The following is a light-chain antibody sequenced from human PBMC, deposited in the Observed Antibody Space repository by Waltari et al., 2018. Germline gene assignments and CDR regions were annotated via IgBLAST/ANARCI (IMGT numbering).Light chain of an antibody. Sequence: EILLTQSPGTLSLSPGEGATLSCRASQSVGRSLAWYQQKPGQPPRLLIFGTSNRATGIPDRFSGGGSGTDFSRTITRLEPEDVAVYYCQHYVSLPVTFGQGTKVEIK. CDR3: QHYVSLPVT. CDR2: GTS. CDR1: QSVGRS. V-gene: IGKV3-20*01. J-gene: IGKJ1*01.